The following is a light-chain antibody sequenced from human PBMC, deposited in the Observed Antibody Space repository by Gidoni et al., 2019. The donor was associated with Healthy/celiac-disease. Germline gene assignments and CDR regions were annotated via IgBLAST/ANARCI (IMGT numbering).Light chain of an antibody. V-gene: IGKV3-20*01. CDR2: GAS. Sequence: EMVLTQSPGTLSLSPGDRATLSCRASQSVSSSYLAWYQQKPGQAPRLLIYGASSRATGIPDRFSGSGSGTDFTLTISSLEPEDFAVYYCQQYGSSPDYTFXXXTKLEIK. CDR3: QQYGSSPDYT. J-gene: IGKJ2*01. CDR1: QSVSSSY.